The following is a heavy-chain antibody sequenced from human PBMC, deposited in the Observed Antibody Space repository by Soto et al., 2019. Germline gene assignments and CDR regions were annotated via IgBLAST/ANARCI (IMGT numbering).Heavy chain of an antibody. CDR3: ATPGVYGDYVLPY. D-gene: IGHD4-17*01. Sequence: GASVKVSCKASGYTFSSYDINWVRQATGQGLEWMGWISAYNGNTNYAQKLQGRVTMTTDTSTSTAYMELRSLRSDDTAVYYCATPGVYGDYVLPYWGQGTLVTVSS. CDR1: GYTFSSYD. CDR2: ISAYNGNT. J-gene: IGHJ4*02. V-gene: IGHV1-18*01.